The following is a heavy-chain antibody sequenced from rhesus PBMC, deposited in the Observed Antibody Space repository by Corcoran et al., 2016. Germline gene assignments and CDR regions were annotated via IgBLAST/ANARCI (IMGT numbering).Heavy chain of an antibody. CDR2: MSGRGGGN. CDR3: ARDRGYSGSYYSDY. CDR1: GGSIGSNY. V-gene: IGHV4-173*01. D-gene: IGHD3-16*01. J-gene: IGHJ4*01. Sequence: QLQLQESGPGLVKPSETLSLTCAVSGGSIGSNYWSWIRQPPGKGLEWIGRMSGRGGGNDYNPPLKSRVTSATDTSKNQFSLKLSSVTAADTAVYYCARDRGYSGSYYSDYWGQGVLVTVSS.